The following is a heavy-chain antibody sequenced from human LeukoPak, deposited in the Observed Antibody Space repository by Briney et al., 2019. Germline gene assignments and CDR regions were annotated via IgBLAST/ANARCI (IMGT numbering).Heavy chain of an antibody. CDR3: VRNLDFWGDSEDY. J-gene: IGHJ4*02. CDR1: GFIFSSYG. Sequence: GGSLRLSCAASGFIFSSYGMHWVRQAPGKVLVWVSRINSDGSTTTYADSVKGRFTISRDNAKNTLYLQMNSLRAEDTAVYYCVRNLDFWGDSEDYWGQGTLVTVSS. D-gene: IGHD3-3*01. CDR2: INSDGSTT. V-gene: IGHV3-74*01.